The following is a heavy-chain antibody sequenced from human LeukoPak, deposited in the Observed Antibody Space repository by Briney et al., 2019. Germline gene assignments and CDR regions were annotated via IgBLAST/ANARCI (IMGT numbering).Heavy chain of an antibody. D-gene: IGHD2-21*01. V-gene: IGHV3-21*01. J-gene: IGHJ6*03. CDR2: ISSSSSYI. CDR1: GFTFSSYN. Sequence: GGSLRLSCAASGFTFSSYNMNWVRQAPGKGLEWVSSISSSSSYIYYADSVKGRFTISRDNAKNSLYLQMNSLRAEDTAVYHCARDRLLEDRDFHYYYYMDVWGRGTTVTVSS. CDR3: ARDRLLEDRDFHYYYYMDV.